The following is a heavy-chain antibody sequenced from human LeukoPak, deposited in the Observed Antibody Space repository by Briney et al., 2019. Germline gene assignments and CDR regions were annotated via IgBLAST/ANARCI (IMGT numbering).Heavy chain of an antibody. V-gene: IGHV3-30-3*01. CDR2: ISYDGSNK. J-gene: IGHJ3*02. D-gene: IGHD6-13*01. CDR3: ASSPPRIAAAVLDAFDI. Sequence: PGGSLRLSCAASGFTFSSYAMHWVRQAPGKGLEWVAVISYDGSNKYYADSVKGRFTISRDNSKNTLYLQMNSLRAEDTAVYYCASSPPRIAAAVLDAFDIWGQGTMVTVSS. CDR1: GFTFSSYA.